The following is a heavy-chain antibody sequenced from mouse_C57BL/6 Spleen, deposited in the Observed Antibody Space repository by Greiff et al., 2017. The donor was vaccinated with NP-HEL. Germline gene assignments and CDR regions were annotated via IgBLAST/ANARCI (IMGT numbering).Heavy chain of an antibody. D-gene: IGHD1-1*01. J-gene: IGHJ1*03. CDR2: IDPSDSYT. CDR3: ARLYYGSSHWYFDV. CDR1: GYTFTSYW. V-gene: IGHV1-69*01. Sequence: QVQLQQPGAELVMPGASVKLSCKASGYTFTSYWMHWVKQRPGQGLEWIGEIDPSDSYTNYHQKFKGKFTLTVDKSSSTAYMQLSSLTSEDSAVDYCARLYYGSSHWYFDVWGTGTTVTVSS.